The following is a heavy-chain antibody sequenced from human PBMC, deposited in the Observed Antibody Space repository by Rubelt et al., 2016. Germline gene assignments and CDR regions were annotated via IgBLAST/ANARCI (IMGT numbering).Heavy chain of an antibody. D-gene: IGHD4-23*01. Sequence: QVQLQESGPGLVKPSETLSLTCTVSGGSISSYYWSWIRQPPGKGLEWIGEIDHGGSTNHNPSLKSRVTISVDTSKNQFSLKLSSVTAADTAVYYCAGEKLPTTVVTQFDPWGQGTLVTVSS. J-gene: IGHJ5*02. CDR3: AGEKLPTTVVTQFDP. CDR2: IDHGGST. V-gene: IGHV4-59*12. CDR1: GGSISSYY.